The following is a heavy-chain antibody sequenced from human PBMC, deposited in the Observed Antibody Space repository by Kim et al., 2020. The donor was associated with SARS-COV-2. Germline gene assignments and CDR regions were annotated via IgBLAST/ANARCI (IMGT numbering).Heavy chain of an antibody. CDR1: GFTFSTYW. J-gene: IGHJ4*02. CDR2: INTDGSST. CDR3: ARARNGYNV. Sequence: GGSLRLSCAASGFTFSTYWMHWVRQAPGKGLVWVSEINTDGSSTNYADSVKGRFTISRDNAKNTLYLQRNSVRAENTAVYYCARARNGYNVWGQGTLVTVSS. V-gene: IGHV3-74*01. D-gene: IGHD5-12*01.